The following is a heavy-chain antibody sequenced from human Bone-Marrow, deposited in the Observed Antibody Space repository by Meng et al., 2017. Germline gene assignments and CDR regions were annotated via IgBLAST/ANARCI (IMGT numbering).Heavy chain of an antibody. J-gene: IGHJ5*02. Sequence: QVQLQESCPGLVEPSATLSLTCTVSGVSINTDYWSWIRQPPGKGLEWIGFIYYSGTNYSPSLRRRVSISIDPSKNQFSLNLTSVTAADTAVYYCARGGASSNWFYPWGQGTLVTVSS. CDR2: IYYSGT. CDR1: GVSINTDY. CDR3: ARGGASSNWFYP. V-gene: IGHV4-59*01. D-gene: IGHD2-8*01.